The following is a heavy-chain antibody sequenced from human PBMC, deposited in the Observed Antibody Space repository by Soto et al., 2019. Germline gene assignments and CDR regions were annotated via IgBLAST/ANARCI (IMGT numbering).Heavy chain of an antibody. D-gene: IGHD6-19*01. V-gene: IGHV1-3*01. Sequence: ASVKVSCKASGYTFTGYAMHWVRQAPGQRLEWMGWINAGNGNTKYSQKFQGRVTITRDTSASTAYMELSSLRSEDTAVYYCARAVAVPADFDYWGQGTLVTSP. CDR3: ARAVAVPADFDY. J-gene: IGHJ4*02. CDR2: INAGNGNT. CDR1: GYTFTGYA.